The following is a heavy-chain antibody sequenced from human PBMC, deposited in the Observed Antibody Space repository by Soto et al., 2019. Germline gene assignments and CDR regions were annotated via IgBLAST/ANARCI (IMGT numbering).Heavy chain of an antibody. CDR2: IYFSGST. Sequence: IGYIYFSGSTYYNPSLKSRVTISVDTSKNQFSLKLSSVTAADTAVYYCAKDSWGGTVSGWSHDSWGQGTLVTVS. J-gene: IGHJ4*02. V-gene: IGHV4-30-4*01. D-gene: IGHD6-19*01. CDR3: AKDSWGGTVSGWSHDS.